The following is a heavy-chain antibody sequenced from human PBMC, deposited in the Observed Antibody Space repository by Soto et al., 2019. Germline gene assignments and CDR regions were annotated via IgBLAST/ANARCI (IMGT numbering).Heavy chain of an antibody. Sequence: SETLSLTCAVYGGSFSGYYWSWIRQPPGKGLEWIGEINHSGSTNYNPSLKSRVTISVDTSKNQFSLKLSSVTAADTAVYYCARGPGIAVAGTHQEPFDYWGQGTLVTVSS. CDR1: GGSFSGYY. D-gene: IGHD6-19*01. CDR3: ARGPGIAVAGTHQEPFDY. CDR2: INHSGST. V-gene: IGHV4-34*01. J-gene: IGHJ4*02.